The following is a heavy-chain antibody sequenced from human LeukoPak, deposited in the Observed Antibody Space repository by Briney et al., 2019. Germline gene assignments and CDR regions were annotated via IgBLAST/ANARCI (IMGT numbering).Heavy chain of an antibody. J-gene: IGHJ4*02. Sequence: GSPVKVSCKASGGTFSSYAISWVRQAPGQGLEWMGGIIPIFGTANYAQKFQGRVTITADKSTSTAYMELSSLRSEDTAVYYCARDINYGDDVYYFDYWGQRTLVTVSS. CDR1: GGTFSSYA. CDR2: IIPIFGTA. V-gene: IGHV1-69*06. CDR3: ARDINYGDDVYYFDY. D-gene: IGHD4-17*01.